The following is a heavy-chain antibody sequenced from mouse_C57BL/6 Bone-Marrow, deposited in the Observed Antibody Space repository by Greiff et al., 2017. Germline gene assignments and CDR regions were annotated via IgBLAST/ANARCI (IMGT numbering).Heavy chain of an antibody. J-gene: IGHJ3*01. CDR2: IDPSDSYT. V-gene: IGHV1-69*01. CDR3: ASGGVGAWFAY. Sequence: QVQLQQPGAELVMPGASVKLSCKASGYTFTSYWMHWVKQRPGQGLEWIGEIDPSDSYTNYNQKFKGKSTLTVDKSSSTAYMQLSSLTSEDSAVYYCASGGVGAWFAYWGQGTLVTVSA. CDR1: GYTFTSYW.